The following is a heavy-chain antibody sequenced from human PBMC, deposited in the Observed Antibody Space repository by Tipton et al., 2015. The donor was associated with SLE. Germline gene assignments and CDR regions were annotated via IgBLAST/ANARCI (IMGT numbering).Heavy chain of an antibody. Sequence: TLSLTCTVSGASINSFYWSWIRQPPEKGLELIGYISNSGSTNYNPSLKSRVTISVDMSKNQFSLKMRSVTAADTAVYYCARCYYDSGGIFDYWGQGTLVTVSS. CDR2: ISNSGST. V-gene: IGHV4-59*01. CDR1: GASINSFY. D-gene: IGHD3-22*01. J-gene: IGHJ4*02. CDR3: ARCYYDSGGIFDY.